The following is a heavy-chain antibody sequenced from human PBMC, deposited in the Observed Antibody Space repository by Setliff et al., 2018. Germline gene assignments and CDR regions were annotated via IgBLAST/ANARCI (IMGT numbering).Heavy chain of an antibody. CDR1: GYSLSDYA. CDR2: ISGYNGNT. CDR3: ARAPRWGAGKALDY. D-gene: IGHD3-16*01. Sequence: GASVKVSCKASGYSLSDYAVTWVRQAPGQGLEWMGWISGYNGNTNYGQRFQGRVTMTTDSSKKTVYMELKTLRFDDTAFYYCARAPRWGAGKALDYWGQGTLVTVS. V-gene: IGHV1-18*01. J-gene: IGHJ4*02.